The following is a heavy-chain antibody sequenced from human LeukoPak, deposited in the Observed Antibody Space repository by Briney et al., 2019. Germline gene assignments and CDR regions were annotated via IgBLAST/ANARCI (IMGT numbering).Heavy chain of an antibody. CDR1: GGSFSGYY. J-gene: IGHJ4*02. Sequence: SETLSLTCAVYGGSFSGYYWSWIRQPPGKGLEWIGEINHSGSTNYNPSLKSRVTISVDTSKNQFSLKLSSVTAADTAVYYCARGKGAAYYGSWGQGTLVTVSS. D-gene: IGHD1-26*01. V-gene: IGHV4-34*01. CDR2: INHSGST. CDR3: ARGKGAAYYGS.